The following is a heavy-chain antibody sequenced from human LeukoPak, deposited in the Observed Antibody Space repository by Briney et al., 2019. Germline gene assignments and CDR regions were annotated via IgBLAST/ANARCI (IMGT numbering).Heavy chain of an antibody. CDR2: ISSSGSTI. D-gene: IGHD6-13*01. J-gene: IGHJ3*02. Sequence: GGSLRLSCAASGFTFSSYEMNWVRQAPGKGLEWVSYISSSGSTIYYADSVKGRFTISRDNAKNSLYLQMNSLRAEDTAVYYCARDEQTDDAFDIWGQGTMVTVSS. CDR1: GFTFSSYE. V-gene: IGHV3-48*03. CDR3: ARDEQTDDAFDI.